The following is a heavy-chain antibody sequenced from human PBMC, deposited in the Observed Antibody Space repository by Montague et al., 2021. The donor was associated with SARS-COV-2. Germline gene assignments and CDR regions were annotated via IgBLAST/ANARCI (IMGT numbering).Heavy chain of an antibody. Sequence: CAIFGDSVSSNSAAWNWIRQSPSRGLEWLGRTYYRSRWFNDYAVSIRSRITINPDTSKNQFSLQLNSVTPEDTAVYYCARATEWRGYYYYYYMDVWGKGTTVTVSS. J-gene: IGHJ6*03. V-gene: IGHV6-1*01. CDR2: TYYRSRWFN. CDR3: ARATEWRGYYYYYYMDV. CDR1: GDSVSSNSAA. D-gene: IGHD1-14*01.